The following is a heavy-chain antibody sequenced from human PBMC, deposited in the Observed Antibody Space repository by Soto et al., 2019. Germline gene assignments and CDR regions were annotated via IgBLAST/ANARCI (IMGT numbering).Heavy chain of an antibody. CDR2: ISPYKGNT. CDR1: GYTFSSIG. CDR3: ARDRGPAAPYYYYYGMDV. Sequence: ASVKVSCKASGYTFSSIGISWVRQAPGQGLEWMGWISPYKGNTHYAQGLQGRVTMTTDTSTSTAYMELRSLRSDDTAVYYCARDRGPAAPYYYYYGMDVWGQGTTVTVSS. J-gene: IGHJ6*02. V-gene: IGHV1-18*01. D-gene: IGHD2-2*01.